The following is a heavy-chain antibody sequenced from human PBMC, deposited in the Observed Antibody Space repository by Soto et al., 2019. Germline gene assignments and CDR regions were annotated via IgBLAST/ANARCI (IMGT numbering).Heavy chain of an antibody. J-gene: IGHJ4*02. CDR3: ARHWLLPVAGYYFDY. CDR1: GGSFSSTSYY. CDR2: INYSGST. Sequence: SETLSLTCTVSGGSFSSTSYYWGWIRQPPGKGLEWIGSINYSGSTYYNPSLRSRVTISEDTSKNQFSLKVGSATAADTAVYYCARHWLLPVAGYYFDYWGQGTLVTVSS. V-gene: IGHV4-39*01. D-gene: IGHD6-19*01.